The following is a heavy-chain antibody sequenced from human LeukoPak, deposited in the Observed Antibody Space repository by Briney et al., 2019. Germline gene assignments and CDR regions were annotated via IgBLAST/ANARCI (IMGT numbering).Heavy chain of an antibody. CDR1: GFTINTAW. V-gene: IGHV3-15*01. D-gene: IGHD3-16*01. J-gene: IGHJ1*01. CDR2: IKSKTDGGTT. Sequence: GGSLRLSCAVSGFTINTAWMSWVRQAPGKRLEYIGRIKSKTDGGTTYYAAPVKGRFTISRDDSKNTLYLQMNGLKIEDTALYYCTADLRLWGQGTLVTVSS. CDR3: TADLRL.